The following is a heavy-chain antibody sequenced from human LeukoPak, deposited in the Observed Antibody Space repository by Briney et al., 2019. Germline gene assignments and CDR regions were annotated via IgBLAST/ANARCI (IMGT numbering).Heavy chain of an antibody. CDR2: ISGSGGST. CDR3: AKDVEGDGYKYRGPFDY. Sequence: GGSLRLSCAASGFTFSSYAMSWVRQAPGKGLEWVSAISGSGGSTYYADSVKGRFTISRDNSKNTLYLQMNSLRAEDTAAYYCAKDVEGDGYKYRGPFDYWGEGTLVTVSS. J-gene: IGHJ4*02. V-gene: IGHV3-23*01. CDR1: GFTFSSYA. D-gene: IGHD5-24*01.